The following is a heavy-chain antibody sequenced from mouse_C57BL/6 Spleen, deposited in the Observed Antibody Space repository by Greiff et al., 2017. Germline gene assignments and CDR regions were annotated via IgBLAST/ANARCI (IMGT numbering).Heavy chain of an antibody. CDR3: TRKGYYAMDY. Sequence: VQLQQSGAELVRPGASVTLSCKASGYTFTDYEMHWVKQTPVHGLEWIGAIDPETGGTAYNQKFKGKAILTADKSSSTAYMELRSLTSEDSAVDYCTRKGYYAMDYWGQGTSVTVSS. CDR1: GYTFTDYE. CDR2: IDPETGGT. J-gene: IGHJ4*01. V-gene: IGHV1-15*01.